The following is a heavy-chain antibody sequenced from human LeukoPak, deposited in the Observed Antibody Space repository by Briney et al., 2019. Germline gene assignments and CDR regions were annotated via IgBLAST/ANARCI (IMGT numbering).Heavy chain of an antibody. V-gene: IGHV3-7*04. CDR2: IKQDGSEK. Sequence: GGSLRLSCAASGFTFSDYYMSWVRQAPGKGLEWVANIKQDGSEKYYVDSVKGRFTISRDNAKNSLYLQMNSLRAEDTAVYYCARDTGWLDYWGQGTLVTVSS. D-gene: IGHD4-11*01. J-gene: IGHJ4*02. CDR1: GFTFSDYY. CDR3: ARDTGWLDY.